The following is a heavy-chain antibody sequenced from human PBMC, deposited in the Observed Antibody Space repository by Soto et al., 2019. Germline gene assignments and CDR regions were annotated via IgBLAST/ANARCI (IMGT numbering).Heavy chain of an antibody. CDR1: GVSITSDNFY. CDR2: MYHTGNT. D-gene: IGHD3-22*01. Sequence: PSETLSLTCTVSGVSITSDNFYCSWIRQHRGKGLEWIGYMYHTGNTYYNPSLRSRLTMSLDTSKNQFSLKLTSVTAADTAVYYCVKYYYDSSGLNWFDPWGQGTLVTVSS. CDR3: VKYYYDSSGLNWFDP. V-gene: IGHV4-31*03. J-gene: IGHJ5*02.